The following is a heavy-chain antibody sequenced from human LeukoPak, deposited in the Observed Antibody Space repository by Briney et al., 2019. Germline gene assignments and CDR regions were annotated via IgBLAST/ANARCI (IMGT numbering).Heavy chain of an antibody. J-gene: IGHJ6*03. CDR1: AGSISSHY. Sequence: SETLSLTCTVSAGSISSHYWGWIRQPPGKGLEWIGYIYYSGSTNYNPSLKSRVTISVDTSKNQFSLKLSSAAAADTAVYCCARAGPSITIFGVHYYYYYMDVWGKGTTVTVSS. D-gene: IGHD3-3*01. CDR2: IYYSGST. V-gene: IGHV4-59*11. CDR3: ARAGPSITIFGVHYYYYYMDV.